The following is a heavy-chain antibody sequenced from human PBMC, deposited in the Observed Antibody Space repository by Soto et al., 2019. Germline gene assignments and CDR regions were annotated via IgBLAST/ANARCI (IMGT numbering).Heavy chain of an antibody. CDR1: GGSISSSSYY. V-gene: IGHV4-39*01. J-gene: IGHJ5*02. D-gene: IGHD5-18*01. CDR3: ARHLGRIQLWSDNNWFDP. Sequence: KTSETLSLTCTVSGGSISSSSYYWGWIRQPPGKGLEWIGSIYYSGSTYYNPSLKSRVTISVDTSKNQFSLKLSSVTAADTAVYYCARHLGRIQLWSDNNWFDPWGQGTLVTVSS. CDR2: IYYSGST.